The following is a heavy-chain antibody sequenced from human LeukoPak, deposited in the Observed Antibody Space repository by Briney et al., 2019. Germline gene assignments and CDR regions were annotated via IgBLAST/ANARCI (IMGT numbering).Heavy chain of an antibody. CDR3: ADSDRFGELFE. Sequence: PGGSLRLSCAASGFTFSDYYMSWIRQAPGKGLEWISYISTVGNTIYYADSVKGRFTISRDNAKNSLYLQMSSLRAEDTAVYYCADSDRFGELFEWGQGTLVTVSS. CDR1: GFTFSDYY. CDR2: ISTVGNTI. V-gene: IGHV3-11*01. J-gene: IGHJ4*02. D-gene: IGHD3-10*01.